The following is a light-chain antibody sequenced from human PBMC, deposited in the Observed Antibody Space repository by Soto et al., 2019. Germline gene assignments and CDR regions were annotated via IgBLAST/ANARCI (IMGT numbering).Light chain of an antibody. V-gene: IGKV3-11*01. Sequence: EMVLTQSPATLSLSPGERATLSCRASQSVSSYLACYQQKPGQAPRLLIYDASNRATGIPARFSGSGSGTEFPLPISSLEPEDVAVYYCQQRSNWGYTFGQGTKLEI. J-gene: IGKJ2*01. CDR2: DAS. CDR1: QSVSSY. CDR3: QQRSNWGYT.